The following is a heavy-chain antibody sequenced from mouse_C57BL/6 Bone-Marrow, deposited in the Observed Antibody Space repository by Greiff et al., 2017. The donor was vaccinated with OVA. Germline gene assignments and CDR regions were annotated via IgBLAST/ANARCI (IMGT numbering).Heavy chain of an antibody. CDR1: GFSFNTYA. CDR2: IRSKSNNYAT. D-gene: IGHD1-1*01. V-gene: IGHV10-1*01. CDR3: VSQRSYYGSSYAMDY. Sequence: EVMLVESGGGLVQPKGSLKLSCAASGFSFNTYAMNWVRQAPGKGLEWVARIRSKSNNYATYYADSVKDRFTISRDDSESMLYLQMNNLKTEDTAMYYCVSQRSYYGSSYAMDYWGQGTSVTVSS. J-gene: IGHJ4*01.